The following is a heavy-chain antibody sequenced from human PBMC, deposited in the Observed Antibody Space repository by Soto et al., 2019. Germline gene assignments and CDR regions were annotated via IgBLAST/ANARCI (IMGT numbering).Heavy chain of an antibody. CDR3: AKGLSRLKYYYGMDV. D-gene: IGHD3-16*02. J-gene: IGHJ6*02. V-gene: IGHV3-23*01. Sequence: EVQLLESGGGLVQPGGSLRLSCAASGFTFSSYAMSWVRQAPGKGLEWVSAISGSGGSTYYADSVKGRFTISRDNSKNTLHLQMNSLRAEDTAVYYCAKGLSRLKYYYGMDVWGQGTTVTVSS. CDR1: GFTFSSYA. CDR2: ISGSGGST.